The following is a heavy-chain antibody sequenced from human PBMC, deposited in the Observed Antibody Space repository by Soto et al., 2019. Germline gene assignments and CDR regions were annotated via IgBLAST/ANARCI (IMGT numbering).Heavy chain of an antibody. J-gene: IGHJ6*02. CDR2: ISSRSDI. D-gene: IGHD2-2*02. Sequence: VVSLKISYAASGFTFSSYAMSWVRPAPGKGLEWVSSISSRSDIYYADSVKGRFTISRDNAKNSVSLQMNSLRAEDTAVYYCAREYTAWPLAYGLDVWGQGTTGTGSS. CDR3: AREYTAWPLAYGLDV. V-gene: IGHV3-21*01. CDR1: GFTFSSYA.